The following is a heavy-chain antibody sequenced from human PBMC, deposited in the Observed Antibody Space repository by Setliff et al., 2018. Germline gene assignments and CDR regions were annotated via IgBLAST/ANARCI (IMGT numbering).Heavy chain of an antibody. CDR3: ARGRNVAARLLDS. D-gene: IGHD6-6*01. V-gene: IGHV4-34*01. J-gene: IGHJ4*02. CDR2: INHSGSS. Sequence: PSETLSLTCAASGGTSSDYYWTWIRQPPGKGLEWIGEINHSGSSNYNPSLKSRLTISVDTSKNQFSLRLNSVTAADTAVYYCARGRNVAARLLDSCGQGARVTVSS. CDR1: GGTSSDYY.